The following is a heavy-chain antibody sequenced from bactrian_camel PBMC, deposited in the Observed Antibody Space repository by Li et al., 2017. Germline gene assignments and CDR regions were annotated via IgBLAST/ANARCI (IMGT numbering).Heavy chain of an antibody. CDR2: IHLRGHFT. Sequence: VQLVESGGGLVQPGGSLRLSCAASGFNFTRSAMNWVRQAPGKEREGVAAIHLRGHFTRYADSVAGRFTLAQDNAKKTLYLQMNDLKPEDTAMYYCAADRDVNVPPSLVLDSRRYNYWGQGTQVTVS. CDR1: GFNFTRSA. CDR3: AADRDVNVPPSLVLDSRRYNY. J-gene: IGHJ4*01. V-gene: IGHV3S42*01.